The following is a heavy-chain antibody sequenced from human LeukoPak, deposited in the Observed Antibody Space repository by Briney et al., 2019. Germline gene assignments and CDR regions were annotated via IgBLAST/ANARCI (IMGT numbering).Heavy chain of an antibody. J-gene: IGHJ4*02. CDR1: GFTFSSYS. CDR2: VIGSGGRT. CDR3: AKTQDTSMIYGYFDY. D-gene: IGHD5-18*01. V-gene: IGHV3-23*01. Sequence: PGGSLRLSCAASGFTFSSYSMSWVRQAPGKGPEWLAAVIGSGGRTSYADSVKGRFTISRDNPKNTLYLEMNSLSAEDTALYVCAKTQDTSMIYGYFDYWGQGTLVTVSS.